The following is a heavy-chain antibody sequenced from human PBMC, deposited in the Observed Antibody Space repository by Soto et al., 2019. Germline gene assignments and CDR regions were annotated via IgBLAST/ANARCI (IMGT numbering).Heavy chain of an antibody. V-gene: IGHV1-18*01. CDR2: ISAYNGNT. D-gene: IGHD1-1*01. Sequence: GASVKVSCKASGYTFTSYGISWVRQAPGQGLEWMGWISAYNGNTNYAQKLQGRVTMTTDISTSTAYMELRSLRSDDTAIYYCARDSPGEQLEILGDAFDISGQGTMDIVSS. J-gene: IGHJ3*02. CDR3: ARDSPGEQLEILGDAFDI. CDR1: GYTFTSYG.